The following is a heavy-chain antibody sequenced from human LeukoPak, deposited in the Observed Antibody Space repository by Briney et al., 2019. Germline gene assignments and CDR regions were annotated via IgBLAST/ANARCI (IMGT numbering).Heavy chain of an antibody. V-gene: IGHV3-7*04. Sequence: PGGSLLLSCAASGFTFSNYWMSWVRPAPGKGLEWVASIDQYGRAKYYVDSVRGRFTFSRDNTKNSLHLQMNSLRAEDTAVYYCARADSYGSILDYWGQGTRVIDSS. CDR3: ARADSYGSILDY. D-gene: IGHD5-18*01. J-gene: IGHJ4*02. CDR1: GFTFSNYW. CDR2: IDQYGRAK.